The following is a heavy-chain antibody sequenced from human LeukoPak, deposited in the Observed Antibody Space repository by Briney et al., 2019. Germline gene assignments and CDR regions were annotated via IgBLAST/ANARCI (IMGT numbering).Heavy chain of an antibody. CDR2: IIPILDVT. CDR3: ARDVIEKATFDY. Sequence: SVTVSCKASGGTFSSYAISWVRQAPGQGLEWMGRIIPILDVTDYAQNFQGRVTITADKSTSTAYMEVNSLRFEDTAVYYCARDVIEKATFDYWGHGTLVTVSS. CDR1: GGTFSSYA. J-gene: IGHJ4*01. D-gene: IGHD5-24*01. V-gene: IGHV1-69*04.